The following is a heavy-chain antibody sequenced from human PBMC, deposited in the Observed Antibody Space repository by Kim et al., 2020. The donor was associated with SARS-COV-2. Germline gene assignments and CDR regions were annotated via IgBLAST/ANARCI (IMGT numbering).Heavy chain of an antibody. CDR2: IKQDGSEK. CDR1: GFTFSSYW. Sequence: GGSLRLSCAASGFTFSSYWMSWVRQAPGKGLEWVANIKQDGSEKYYVDSVKGRFTISRDNAKNSLYLQMNSLRAEDTAVYYCARDGLSWIQLWSDAFDIWGQGTMVTVSS. D-gene: IGHD5-18*01. CDR3: ARDGLSWIQLWSDAFDI. J-gene: IGHJ3*02. V-gene: IGHV3-7*03.